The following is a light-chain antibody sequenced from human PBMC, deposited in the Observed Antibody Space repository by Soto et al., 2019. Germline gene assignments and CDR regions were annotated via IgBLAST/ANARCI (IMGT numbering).Light chain of an antibody. CDR2: GAS. V-gene: IGKV3-20*01. CDR1: QSVSSYY. J-gene: IGKJ1*01. CDR3: QQYGSSRPWA. Sequence: EIVLTQSPGTLSLSPGERATLSCRASQSVSSYYLAWYQQKPGQAPRLLIHGASNRATGVPDRFSGSGSGTDFTLTISRLEPEYFAVYYCQQYGSSRPWAFGQGTKVEI.